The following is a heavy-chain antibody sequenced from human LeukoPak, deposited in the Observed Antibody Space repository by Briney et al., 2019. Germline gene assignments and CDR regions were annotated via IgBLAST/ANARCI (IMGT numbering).Heavy chain of an antibody. J-gene: IGHJ4*02. V-gene: IGHV5-51*01. CDR2: IYPGDSDT. CDR1: GYSFTSYW. Sequence: GESLKISCKGSGYSFTSYWIGWVRQMPGKGLEWMGIIYPGDSDTRYSPSFQGQVTISADKSISTAYLHWSCLKASDTAMYYCARLSFGGNSDLDYWGQGTLVTVSS. D-gene: IGHD4-23*01. CDR3: ARLSFGGNSDLDY.